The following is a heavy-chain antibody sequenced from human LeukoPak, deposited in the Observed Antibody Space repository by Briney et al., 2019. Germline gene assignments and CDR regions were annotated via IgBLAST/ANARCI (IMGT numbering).Heavy chain of an antibody. D-gene: IGHD6-13*01. CDR2: INPSGGST. CDR3: ARAERALIAAADLNWFDP. V-gene: IGHV1-46*01. CDR1: GYTFTSYY. Sequence: ASVKVSCKASGYTFTSYYMHWVRQAPGQGLEWMGIINPSGGSTSYAQKFQGRVTITRDTSASTAYMELSSLRSEDTAVYYCARAERALIAAADLNWFDPWGQGTLVTVSS. J-gene: IGHJ5*02.